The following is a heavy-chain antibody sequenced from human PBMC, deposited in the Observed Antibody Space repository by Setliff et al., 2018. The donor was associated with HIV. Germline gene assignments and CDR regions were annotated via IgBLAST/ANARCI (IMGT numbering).Heavy chain of an antibody. CDR2: LNDRGHI. CDR3: AIFFVTSVTTQDH. Sequence: SETLSLTCAMYGDPFGDFYWNWIRQAPGKGLEWIVELNDRGHINYNPSLKSRVTISQDTSKRQFSLRMTSVTAADTAVYYCAIFFVTSVTTQDHWGQGTLVTVSS. CDR1: GDPFGDFY. D-gene: IGHD4-17*01. J-gene: IGHJ4*02. V-gene: IGHV4-34*01.